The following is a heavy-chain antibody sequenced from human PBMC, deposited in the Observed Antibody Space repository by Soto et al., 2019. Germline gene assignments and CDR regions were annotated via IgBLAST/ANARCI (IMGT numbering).Heavy chain of an antibody. Sequence: SETLSLTCTVSGGSISSYYWSWIRQPPGKGLEWIGYIYYSGSTNYNPSLKSRVTISVDTSKNQFSLKLSSVTAADTAVYYCAREGEGGSYFSFDYWGQGTLVTVSS. J-gene: IGHJ4*02. V-gene: IGHV4-59*01. CDR3: AREGEGGSYFSFDY. CDR1: GGSISSYY. D-gene: IGHD1-26*01. CDR2: IYYSGST.